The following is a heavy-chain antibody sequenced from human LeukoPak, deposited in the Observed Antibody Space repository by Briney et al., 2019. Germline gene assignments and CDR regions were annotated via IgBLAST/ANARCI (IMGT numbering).Heavy chain of an antibody. Sequence: GGSLRLSCAASGFTFGDYALSWVRQAPGKGLEWVSDMYTGGSTYYADSVKGRFTISRDNSKNTLYLQMNSLRAEDTALYYCARAPFYYDSSGYPYFDGWGQGTLVTVSS. J-gene: IGHJ4*02. CDR2: MYTGGST. D-gene: IGHD3-22*01. CDR3: ARAPFYYDSSGYPYFDG. V-gene: IGHV3-53*01. CDR1: GFTFGDYA.